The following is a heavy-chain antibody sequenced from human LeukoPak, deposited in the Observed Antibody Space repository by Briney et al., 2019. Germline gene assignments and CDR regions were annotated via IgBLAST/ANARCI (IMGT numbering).Heavy chain of an antibody. CDR2: MNNDGRVI. CDR1: GFTFNTYW. CDR3: AGGPSYYYDSRWFDP. J-gene: IGHJ5*02. V-gene: IGHV3-74*01. Sequence: GGSLRLSCRVSGFTFNTYWMHWVRQAPGKGLVWVSRMNNDGRVISYADSVKGRFTISRDNAKDTLYLQMNSLRAEDTAVYYCAGGPSYYYDSRWFDPWGQGTLVTVSS. D-gene: IGHD3-22*01.